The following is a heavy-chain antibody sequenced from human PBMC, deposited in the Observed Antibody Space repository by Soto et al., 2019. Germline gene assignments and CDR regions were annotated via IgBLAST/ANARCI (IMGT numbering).Heavy chain of an antibody. J-gene: IGHJ4*02. Sequence: EVQLVESGGGLVQPGGSLRLSCAASGFTFSSYWMHWVRQAPGKGLVWVSRINSDGSSTSYADFVKGRFTISRDNAKNTLYLQMNSLRAEDTAVYYCTRDSRGCSGGSCYPDYWGQGTLVTVSS. CDR2: INSDGSST. CDR3: TRDSRGCSGGSCYPDY. V-gene: IGHV3-74*01. D-gene: IGHD2-15*01. CDR1: GFTFSSYW.